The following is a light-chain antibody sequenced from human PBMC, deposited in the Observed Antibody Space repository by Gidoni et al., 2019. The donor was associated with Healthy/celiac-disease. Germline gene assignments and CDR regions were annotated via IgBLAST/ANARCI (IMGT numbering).Light chain of an antibody. Sequence: DIQMTQSPSSLSASVGDRVTIPCRASQSISSYLNWYQQKPGKAPKLLIYSASSLQSGVPSRFSGSGSGTDFTLTINSLQPEDFATYYCQQSYSRTFGQGTKVEIK. CDR2: SAS. CDR1: QSISSY. CDR3: QQSYSRT. V-gene: IGKV1-39*01. J-gene: IGKJ1*01.